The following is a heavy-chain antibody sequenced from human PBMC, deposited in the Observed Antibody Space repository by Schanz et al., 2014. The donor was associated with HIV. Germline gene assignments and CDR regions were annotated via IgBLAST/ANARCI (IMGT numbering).Heavy chain of an antibody. D-gene: IGHD5-18*01. CDR2: ISYDGSNK. J-gene: IGHJ6*02. Sequence: QVQLVESGGGVVQPGRSLRLSCAASGFTFRSYGMHWVRQAPGKGLEWVAVISYDGSNKYYTDSVKGRFTISRDSSKNTLYLQMNSLRAEDTAVYYCARDAASHSYGSTMDVWGQGTTVTVSS. CDR3: ARDAASHSYGSTMDV. V-gene: IGHV3-33*05. CDR1: GFTFRSYG.